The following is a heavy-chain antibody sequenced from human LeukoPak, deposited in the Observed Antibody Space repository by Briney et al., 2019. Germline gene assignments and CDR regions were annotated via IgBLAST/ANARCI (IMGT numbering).Heavy chain of an antibody. Sequence: GGSLRLSCAASGFTFGDYAMNWVRQAPGKGLEWVSDISWNSGSIGYADSVKGRFTISRDNAKNSLYLQMNSLRAEDTALYYCAKDQTGPVDVWGQGTTVTVSS. CDR2: ISWNSGSI. D-gene: IGHD7-27*01. CDR3: AKDQTGPVDV. CDR1: GFTFGDYA. V-gene: IGHV3-9*01. J-gene: IGHJ6*02.